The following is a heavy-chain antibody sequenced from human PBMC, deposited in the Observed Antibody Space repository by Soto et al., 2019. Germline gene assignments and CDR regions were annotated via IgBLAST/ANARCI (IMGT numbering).Heavy chain of an antibody. J-gene: IGHJ6*02. V-gene: IGHV4-4*02. Sequence: SETLSLTCAVSGGSDRSNNWWFWVRQPPGKGLEWIGEIHHRESTNLNPSLKSRVTISVDRSKNEFSLKVKSVTAADTAVYYCGCRVEDISYDYYGMDVWGQGTTVTVSS. CDR3: GCRVEDISYDYYGMDV. D-gene: IGHD2-15*01. CDR1: GGSDRSNNW. CDR2: IHHREST.